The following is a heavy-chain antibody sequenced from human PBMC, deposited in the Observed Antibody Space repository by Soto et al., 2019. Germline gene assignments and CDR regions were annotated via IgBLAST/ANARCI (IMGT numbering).Heavy chain of an antibody. Sequence: GGSLRLSCAASGFTFSSYAMHWVRQAPGKGLEYVSAISSNGGSTYYANSVKGRFTISRDNSKNTLYLQMGSLRAEDMAVYYCARDSSQVTTKGGFDYWGQGTLVTVSS. CDR1: GFTFSSYA. J-gene: IGHJ4*02. CDR3: ARDSSQVTTKGGFDY. CDR2: ISSNGGST. D-gene: IGHD4-17*01. V-gene: IGHV3-64*01.